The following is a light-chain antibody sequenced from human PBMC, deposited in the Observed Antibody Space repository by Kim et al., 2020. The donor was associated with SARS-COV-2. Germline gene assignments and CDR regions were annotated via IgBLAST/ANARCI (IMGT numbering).Light chain of an antibody. CDR2: LNSDGSH. CDR3: QTWGTGPVV. CDR1: SGHSSYA. J-gene: IGLJ2*01. Sequence: ASVKLTCTLSSGHSSYAIEWHQQQPGKGPRYLMKLNSDGSHSKGDGIPDRFSGSSSGAERYLTISSLQSEDEADYYCQTWGTGPVVFGGGTQLTVL. V-gene: IGLV4-69*01.